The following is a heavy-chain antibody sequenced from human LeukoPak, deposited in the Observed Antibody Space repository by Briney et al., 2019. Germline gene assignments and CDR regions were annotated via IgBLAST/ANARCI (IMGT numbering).Heavy chain of an antibody. CDR3: ARGRGFDY. CDR1: GESFSGYY. J-gene: IGHJ4*02. V-gene: IGHV4-34*01. CDR2: ISHSGST. Sequence: PSESLSLTCAVYGESFSGYYWSWIRQPPGKGLEWIGEISHSGSTNYNPSLKGRVTISVDTSKNQFSLKLSSVTAADTAVYYCARGRGFDYWGQGTLVTVSS.